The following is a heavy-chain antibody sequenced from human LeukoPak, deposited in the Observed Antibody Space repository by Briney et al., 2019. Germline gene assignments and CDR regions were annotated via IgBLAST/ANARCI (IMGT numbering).Heavy chain of an antibody. V-gene: IGHV3-74*01. D-gene: IGHD1-20*01. Sequence: GGSLRLSCTASGFTFSNYMMHWVRQAPGKGLVWVSRIKSDGITVTYADSVKGRFTISRDNAKNTLYLQMNSLRAEDTAVYYCLRDLNWSLDQWGQGTLVTVSS. CDR1: GFTFSNYM. J-gene: IGHJ4*02. CDR3: LRDLNWSLDQ. CDR2: IKSDGITV.